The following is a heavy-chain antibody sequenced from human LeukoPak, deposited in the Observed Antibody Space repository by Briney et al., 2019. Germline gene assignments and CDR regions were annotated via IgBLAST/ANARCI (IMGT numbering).Heavy chain of an antibody. CDR3: ARREPHGDYGGKIRYYYYMDV. CDR2: INHSGNT. Sequence: KASETLSLTCTVSGYSISTGYYWDWIRQPPGKGLEWIGEINHSGNTNSNPSLKSRVTMSVDTSKNQFSLKLSSLTAADTAMYYCARREPHGDYGGKIRYYYYMDVWGKGTTITISS. D-gene: IGHD4-23*01. CDR1: GYSISTGYY. J-gene: IGHJ6*03. V-gene: IGHV4-38-2*02.